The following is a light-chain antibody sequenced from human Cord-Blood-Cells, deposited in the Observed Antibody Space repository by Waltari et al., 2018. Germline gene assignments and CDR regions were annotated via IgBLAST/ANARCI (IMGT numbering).Light chain of an antibody. CDR2: AAS. V-gene: IGKV1-39*01. CDR3: QQSYSTPFT. J-gene: IGKJ3*01. Sequence: DIQMTQSPSSLSASVGDRVTITCRASQSISSYLNWYQQKPGKAPKLPIYAASSLQSVVPSRFSGSGSGTDFTLTISSLQPEDFATYYCQQSYSTPFTFGPGTKVDIK. CDR1: QSISSY.